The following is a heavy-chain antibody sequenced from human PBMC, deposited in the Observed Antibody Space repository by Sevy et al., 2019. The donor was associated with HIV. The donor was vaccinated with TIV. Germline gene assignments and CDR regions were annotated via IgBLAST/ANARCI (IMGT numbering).Heavy chain of an antibody. CDR1: GFTFSIYA. Sequence: GGSLRLSCAASGFTFSIYAMSWVRQAPGKGLEWVSSISRSGGSPHYADSVKGRLTISRDNSKSTLFLQMNSLRAEDTAVYYCAKVDVVVPVADYGLDVWGQGTTVTVSS. CDR2: ISRSGGSP. D-gene: IGHD2-2*01. CDR3: AKVDVVVPVADYGLDV. J-gene: IGHJ6*02. V-gene: IGHV3-23*01.